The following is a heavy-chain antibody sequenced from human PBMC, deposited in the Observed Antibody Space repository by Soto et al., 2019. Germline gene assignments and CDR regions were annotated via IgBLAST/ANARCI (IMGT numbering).Heavy chain of an antibody. Sequence: PSETLSLTCAVYGGSFSGYYWSCIRQPPGKGLEGIGEINHSGSTNYNPSLKSRVTISVDTSKNQFSLKLSSVTAADTAVYYCARVPRYYFEYWGQGTMLTVSS. J-gene: IGHJ4*02. CDR3: ARVPRYYFEY. CDR1: GGSFSGYY. CDR2: INHSGST. V-gene: IGHV4-34*01.